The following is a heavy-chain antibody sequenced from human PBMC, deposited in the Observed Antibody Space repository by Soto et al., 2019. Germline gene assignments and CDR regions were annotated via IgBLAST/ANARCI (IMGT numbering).Heavy chain of an antibody. D-gene: IGHD2-2*02. J-gene: IGHJ6*02. V-gene: IGHV4-30-4*01. CDR1: GGSISSDNFF. Sequence: PSETLSLTCTVSGGSISSDNFFWSWIRQPPGEGLEWIGYIYYRGSTYYNSSLESRLTLLVDTSKNQFSLKLRSVTAADTAVYYCARVAIACPSSSCYNHYYYSLDVWGQGTTVTVSS. CDR3: ARVAIACPSSSCYNHYYYSLDV. CDR2: IYYRGST.